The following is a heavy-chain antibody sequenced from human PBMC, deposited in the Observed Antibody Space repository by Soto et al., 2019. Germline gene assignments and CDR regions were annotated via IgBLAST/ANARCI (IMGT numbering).Heavy chain of an antibody. V-gene: IGHV1-69*01. Sequence: QVQLVQSGAEVKKPGSSVKVSYKASGGTFSSYAISWVRQAPGQGLEWMGGIIPIFGTANYAQKFQGRVTITADESTSTAYMELSSLRSEDTAVYYCARGKKRVGGGYNWFDPWGQGTLVTVSS. CDR2: IIPIFGTA. CDR1: GGTFSSYA. CDR3: ARGKKRVGGGYNWFDP. D-gene: IGHD3-16*01. J-gene: IGHJ5*02.